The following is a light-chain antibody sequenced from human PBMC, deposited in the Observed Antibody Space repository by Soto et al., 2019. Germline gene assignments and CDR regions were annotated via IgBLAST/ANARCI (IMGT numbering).Light chain of an antibody. CDR1: TSNIGSNY. CDR2: SNN. Sequence: QSVLTQPPSASGTPGQGVTISCSGSTSNIGSNYVYWYQQLPGTAPKLLIYSNNQRPSGVPDRFSGSKSGTSASLAISGLQSEDEADYYCAAWDDSLNGFYVFGTGTKLTVL. V-gene: IGLV1-44*01. CDR3: AAWDDSLNGFYV. J-gene: IGLJ1*01.